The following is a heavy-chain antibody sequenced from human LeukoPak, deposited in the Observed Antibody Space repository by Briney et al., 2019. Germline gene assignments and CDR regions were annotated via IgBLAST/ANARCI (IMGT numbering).Heavy chain of an antibody. CDR2: ISVYNGNT. Sequence: ASVKVSCKASGYTVTSYGISWVRQAPGQGLEWMGWISVYNGNTNYAQKLQGRVTMTTDTSTSTAYMDLRNLRAEDTAVYYCAGYADALDAFDIWGQGTMVTVSS. CDR1: GYTVTSYG. J-gene: IGHJ3*02. CDR3: AGYADALDAFDI. V-gene: IGHV1-18*01. D-gene: IGHD3-16*01.